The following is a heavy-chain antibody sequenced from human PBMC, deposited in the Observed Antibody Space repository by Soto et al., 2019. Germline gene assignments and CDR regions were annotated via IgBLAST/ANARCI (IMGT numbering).Heavy chain of an antibody. J-gene: IGHJ6*03. D-gene: IGHD6-19*01. CDR3: AGGYSSASMDV. Sequence: QVQLQESGPGLVKPSQTLSLTCTVSGGSISSGGYYWSWIRQHPGKGLEWIVYIYYTESTAYSPSLKSRLTMSVDMSKNQFSLKLSSVTPADTAVYYCAGGYSSASMDVWGKGTTVTVSS. V-gene: IGHV4-31*03. CDR2: IYYTEST. CDR1: GGSISSGGYY.